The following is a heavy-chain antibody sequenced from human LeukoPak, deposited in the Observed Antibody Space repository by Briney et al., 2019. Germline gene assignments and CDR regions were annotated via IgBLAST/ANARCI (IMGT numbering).Heavy chain of an antibody. V-gene: IGHV5-51*01. J-gene: IGHJ4*02. CDR2: IYPGDSDT. Sequence: GGSLQISFKGSGYSFTSYWIGWVLQMPGKGLEWMGIIYPGDSDTRYSPSFQGQVTISADKSISTAYLQWSSLKASDPAMYYCARLRYCYDSSGPPPYFDYWGQGTLVTVSS. CDR3: ARLRYCYDSSGPPPYFDY. D-gene: IGHD3-22*01. CDR1: GYSFTSYW.